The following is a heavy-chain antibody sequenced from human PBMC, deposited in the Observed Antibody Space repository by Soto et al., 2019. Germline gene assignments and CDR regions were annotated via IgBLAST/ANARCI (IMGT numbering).Heavy chain of an antibody. CDR2: INPNSGGT. D-gene: IGHD2-15*01. V-gene: IGHV1-2*04. CDR3: ARSGGGYCSGGSCWASYNWFDP. J-gene: IGHJ5*02. CDR1: GYTFTGYY. Sequence: ASVKVSCKASGYTFTGYYMHWVRQAPGQGLEWMGWINPNSGGTNYAQKFQGWVTMTRDTSISTAYMELSRLRSDDTAVYYCARSGGGYCSGGSCWASYNWFDPWGQGTLVTVSS.